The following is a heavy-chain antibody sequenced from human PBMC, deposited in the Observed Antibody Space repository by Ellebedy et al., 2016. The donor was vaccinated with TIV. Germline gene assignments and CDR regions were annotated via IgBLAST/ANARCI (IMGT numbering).Heavy chain of an antibody. Sequence: PGGSLRLSCKASGFTFRSFGMHWVRLSVGKGLEWVADSSYDGAYAHYADSVKGRFTISRDNSKRTLYLQMNSLRADDTAIYYCAKLSGVLSWYADYWGLGARVTVSS. CDR2: SSYDGAYA. J-gene: IGHJ4*02. CDR1: GFTFRSFG. V-gene: IGHV3-30*18. D-gene: IGHD6-13*01. CDR3: AKLSGVLSWYADY.